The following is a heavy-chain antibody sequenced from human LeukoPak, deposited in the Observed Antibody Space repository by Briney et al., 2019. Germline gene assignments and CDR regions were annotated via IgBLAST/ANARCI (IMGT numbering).Heavy chain of an antibody. CDR3: SRQNSLNAFDI. CDR2: IYPGDSDT. Sequence: GESLKISCKGSGYNFPTYWIGWVRQMPGKGLEWMGFIYPGDSDTRYSPSFQGQVTISADKSISTAFLQWSSLKASDTAMYYSSRQNSLNAFDIWGQGTMVTVSS. V-gene: IGHV5-51*01. J-gene: IGHJ3*02. D-gene: IGHD2-21*01. CDR1: GYNFPTYW.